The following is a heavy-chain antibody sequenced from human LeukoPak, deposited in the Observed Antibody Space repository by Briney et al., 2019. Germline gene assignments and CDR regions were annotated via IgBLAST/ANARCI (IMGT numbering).Heavy chain of an antibody. CDR2: IRSKANSYAT. CDR1: GFTFSGSA. Sequence: GGSLRLSCAASGFTFSGSAMHWVRQASGKGLEWVGRIRSKANSYATAYAASVKGRFTISRDDSKNTAYLQMNSLKTEDTAVYYCTSHTLDYYGSSGYYLPDYWGQGTLVTVSS. D-gene: IGHD3-22*01. J-gene: IGHJ4*02. CDR3: TSHTLDYYGSSGYYLPDY. V-gene: IGHV3-73*01.